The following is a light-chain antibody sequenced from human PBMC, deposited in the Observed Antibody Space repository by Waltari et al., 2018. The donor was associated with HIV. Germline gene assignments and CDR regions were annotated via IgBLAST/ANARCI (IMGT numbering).Light chain of an antibody. V-gene: IGLV8-61*01. Sequence: QTVVTQEPSFSVSPGGTVTLTCGLSSGPVSTRYYPRRYQPPPGQAPRTLIYSTNTRSSGVPDRFSGSILGNKAALTITGAQADDESDYYCVLYMGSGSCMFGGGTKLTVL. CDR2: STN. J-gene: IGLJ3*02. CDR3: VLYMGSGSCM. CDR1: SGPVSTRYY.